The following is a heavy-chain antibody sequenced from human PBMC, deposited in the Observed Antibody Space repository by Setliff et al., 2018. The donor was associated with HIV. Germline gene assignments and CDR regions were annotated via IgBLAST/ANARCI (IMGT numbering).Heavy chain of an antibody. Sequence: ASVKVSCKASGYTFNGYYMNWVRQAPGQGLEWMGQINPDSGGTNYAQKFQGRVTMTRDTSISTAYMELNRLRSDDTAVYYCAREITAAGGLNYYYYMDVWGKGTTV. D-gene: IGHD6-13*01. CDR1: GYTFNGYY. CDR3: AREITAAGGLNYYYYMDV. J-gene: IGHJ6*03. CDR2: INPDSGGT. V-gene: IGHV1-2*06.